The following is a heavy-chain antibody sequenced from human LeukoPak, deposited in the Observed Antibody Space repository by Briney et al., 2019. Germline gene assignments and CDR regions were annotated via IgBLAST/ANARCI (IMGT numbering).Heavy chain of an antibody. J-gene: IGHJ4*02. CDR2: ISSSSSYI. V-gene: IGHV3-21*01. D-gene: IGHD6-19*01. CDR1: GFTFSSYS. CDR3: ARRGEDSSGWYSKVYVYYFDY. Sequence: PGGSLRLSCAASGFTFSSYSMNWVRQAPGKGLEWVSSISSSSSYIYYADSVKGRFTISRDNAKSSLYLQMNSLRAEDTAVYYCARRGEDSSGWYSKVYVYYFDYWGQGTLVTVSS.